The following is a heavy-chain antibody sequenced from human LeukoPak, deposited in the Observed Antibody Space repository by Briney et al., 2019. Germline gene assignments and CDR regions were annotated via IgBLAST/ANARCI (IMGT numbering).Heavy chain of an antibody. J-gene: IGHJ4*02. CDR3: ARSSRYCSGGSCFNY. CDR2: ISSSSSYI. Sequence: GGSLRLSCAASGFTFSSYSMNWVREAPGKGLGWVSSISSSSSYIYYADSVKGRFTISRDNAKNSLYLQMNSLRAEDTAVYYCARSSRYCSGGSCFNYWGQGTLVTVSS. V-gene: IGHV3-21*01. D-gene: IGHD2-15*01. CDR1: GFTFSSYS.